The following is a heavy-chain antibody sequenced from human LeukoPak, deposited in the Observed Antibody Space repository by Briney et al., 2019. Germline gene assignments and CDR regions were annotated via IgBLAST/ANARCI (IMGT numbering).Heavy chain of an antibody. CDR2: INPNSGGT. V-gene: IGHV1-2*02. D-gene: IGHD6-19*01. CDR3: ARVGDRGWYVIDP. CDR1: GYTFTGYY. Sequence: GASVKVSCKASGYTFTGYYMHWVRQAPRQGLEWMGWINPNSGGTNYAQKFQGRVTMTRDTSISTAYMELSRLRSDDTAVYYCARVGDRGWYVIDPWGQGTLVTVSS. J-gene: IGHJ5*02.